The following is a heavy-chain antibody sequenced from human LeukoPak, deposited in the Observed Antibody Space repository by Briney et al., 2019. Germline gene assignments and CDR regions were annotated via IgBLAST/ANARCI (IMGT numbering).Heavy chain of an antibody. Sequence: PSETLSLTCTVSGGSISSYYWSWIRQPPGKGLEWIGYIQYSGSTNYNPSPKSRVTISVDTSKKQFSLNLSSVIAADAARYYCARTVRGDYVDYWGQGALVTVSS. CDR3: ARTVRGDYVDY. D-gene: IGHD4-17*01. V-gene: IGHV4-59*01. CDR2: IQYSGST. CDR1: GGSISSYY. J-gene: IGHJ4*02.